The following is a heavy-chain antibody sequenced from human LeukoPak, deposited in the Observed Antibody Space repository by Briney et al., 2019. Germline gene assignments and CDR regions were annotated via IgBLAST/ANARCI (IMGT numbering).Heavy chain of an antibody. D-gene: IGHD3-22*01. CDR3: ARLAGDYYDSSGYYPVDFDY. V-gene: IGHV3-21*01. J-gene: IGHJ4*02. Sequence: GGSLRLSCAASGFTFSSYSMNWDRQAPGKGLEWVSSISSSSSYIYYADSVKGRFTISRDNAKNSLYLQMNSLRAEDTAVYYCARLAGDYYDSSGYYPVDFDYWGQGTLVTVSS. CDR1: GFTFSSYS. CDR2: ISSSSSYI.